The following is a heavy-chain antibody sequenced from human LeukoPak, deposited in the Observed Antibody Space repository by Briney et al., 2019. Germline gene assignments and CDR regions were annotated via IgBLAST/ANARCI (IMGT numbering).Heavy chain of an antibody. CDR1: GFTFSSYA. Sequence: GGSLRLSCAASGFTFSSYAMSWVRQAPGKGLEWVSAISGSGGSTYYEDSVKGRFTISRDKSTDNLYLQMNSLRAEHTAVYYCAKDHSSSSPSSDYWGQGTLVTVSS. CDR3: AKDHSSSSPSSDY. J-gene: IGHJ4*02. D-gene: IGHD6-6*01. V-gene: IGHV3-23*01. CDR2: ISGSGGST.